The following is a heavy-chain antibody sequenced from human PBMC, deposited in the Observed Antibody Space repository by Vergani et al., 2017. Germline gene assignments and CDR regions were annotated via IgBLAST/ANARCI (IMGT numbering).Heavy chain of an antibody. V-gene: IGHV4-59*12. CDR1: GGPISSYY. CDR3: AGGAPMVRGVTPFDY. CDR2: IYYSGST. D-gene: IGHD3-10*01. Sequence: QVQLQESGPGLVKPSQTLSLTCTVSGGPISSYYWSWIRQPPGKGLEWIGYIYYSGSTNYNPSLKSRVTISVDTPKNQFSLKLSSVTAADTAVYYCAGGAPMVRGVTPFDYWGQGTLVTVSS. J-gene: IGHJ4*02.